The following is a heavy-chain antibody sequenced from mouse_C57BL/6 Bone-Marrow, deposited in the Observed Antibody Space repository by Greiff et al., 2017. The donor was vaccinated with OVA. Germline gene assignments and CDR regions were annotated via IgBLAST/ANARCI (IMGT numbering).Heavy chain of an antibody. J-gene: IGHJ3*01. Sequence: QVQLQQSGAELVMPGASVKLSCKASGYTFTSYWMHWVKQRPGQGLEWIGEIDPSDSYTNYNQKFKGKSTLTVDKSSSTAYMQLSSLTSEDSAVYYCARGGTVAYWGQGTLVTVSA. CDR2: IDPSDSYT. D-gene: IGHD3-3*01. CDR3: ARGGTVAY. CDR1: GYTFTSYW. V-gene: IGHV1-69*01.